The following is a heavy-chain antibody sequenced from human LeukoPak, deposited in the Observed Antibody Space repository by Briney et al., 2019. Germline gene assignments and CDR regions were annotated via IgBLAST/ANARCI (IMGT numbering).Heavy chain of an antibody. Sequence: GGSLRLSCTASGFTFGEYAMTWVRQAPGKGLEWVGFIRSKAYGGTTEFAASVKDRFIISRDDSKSIAYLQMNSLKTEDTAVYYCSAYDPSDYYGMDVWGQGTTVTVS. D-gene: IGHD5-12*01. CDR1: GFTFGEYA. CDR2: IRSKAYGGTT. J-gene: IGHJ6*02. CDR3: SAYDPSDYYGMDV. V-gene: IGHV3-49*04.